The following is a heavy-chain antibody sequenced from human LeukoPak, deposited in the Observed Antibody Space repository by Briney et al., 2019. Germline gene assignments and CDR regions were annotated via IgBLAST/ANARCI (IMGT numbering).Heavy chain of an antibody. D-gene: IGHD3-10*01. CDR1: GFTFSSYG. CDR2: IWYDGSNK. V-gene: IGHV3-33*01. Sequence: GGSLRLSCAASGFTFSSYGMHWVRQAPDKGLEWVAVIWYDGSNKYYADSVKGRFTISRDNSKNTLYLQMNSLRAEDTAVYYCARGRGRISGYFDYWGQGTLVTVSS. CDR3: ARGRGRISGYFDY. J-gene: IGHJ4*02.